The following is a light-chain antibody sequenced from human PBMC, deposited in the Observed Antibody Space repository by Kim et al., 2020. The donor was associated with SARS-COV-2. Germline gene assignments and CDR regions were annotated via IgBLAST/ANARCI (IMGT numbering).Light chain of an antibody. CDR3: NSRDSSGNHLV. Sequence: AVGQKVRITCQGDSLRSYYASWYQQKPGQAPVLVIYGKNNRPSGIPDRFSGSSSGNTASLTITGAQAEDEADYYCNSRDSSGNHLVFGGGTKLTVL. V-gene: IGLV3-19*01. CDR1: SLRSYY. J-gene: IGLJ3*02. CDR2: GKN.